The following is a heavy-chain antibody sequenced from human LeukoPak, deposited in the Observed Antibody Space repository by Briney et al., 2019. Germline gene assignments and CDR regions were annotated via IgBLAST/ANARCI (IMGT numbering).Heavy chain of an antibody. CDR2: IYYSGST. CDR1: GGSISSYY. D-gene: IGHD3-22*01. CDR3: ARHLYESRGQASFDY. J-gene: IGHJ4*02. V-gene: IGHV4-59*08. Sequence: SETLSLTCTVSGGSISSYYWSWIRQPPGKGLEWIGYIYYSGSTNYNPSLKSRVTISVGTSQNQFSLKLSSVTASDTAMYYCARHLYESRGQASFDYWGQGTLVTVSS.